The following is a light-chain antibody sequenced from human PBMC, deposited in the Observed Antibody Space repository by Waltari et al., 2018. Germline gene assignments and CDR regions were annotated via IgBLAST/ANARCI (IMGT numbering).Light chain of an antibody. Sequence: SYELTQPPSVSVSPGQTARITCPGHELPRKYAYWLQQKSGQAPRLGINEETKRPSGIPERFSGSSAGTVATLTITGAQVDDEADYYCYSSDSTGLRVFGGGTTVVVL. J-gene: IGLJ1*01. V-gene: IGLV3-10*01. CDR2: EET. CDR3: YSSDSTGLRV. CDR1: ELPRKY.